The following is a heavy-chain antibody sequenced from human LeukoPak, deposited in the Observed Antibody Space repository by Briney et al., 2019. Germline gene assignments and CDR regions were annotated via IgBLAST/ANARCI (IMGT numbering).Heavy chain of an antibody. J-gene: IGHJ4*02. CDR1: GGSFSDYY. V-gene: IGHV4-34*01. CDR2: INHRGVT. CDR3: ARTVGRTASLSY. D-gene: IGHD4-4*01. Sequence: SETLYLTCAVYGGSFSDYYWTWVRQPPGKGLEWIGEINHRGVTTYYPSLKSRVTISIDTYRNQFSLTMHSLTAADTAVYYCARTVGRTASLSYWGQGTLVTVSS.